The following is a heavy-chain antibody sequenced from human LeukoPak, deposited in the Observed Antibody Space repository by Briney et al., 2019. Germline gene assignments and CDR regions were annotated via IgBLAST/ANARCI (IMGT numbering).Heavy chain of an antibody. D-gene: IGHD3-16*01. Sequence: SETLSLTCTVSGGSISSSSYYWGWIRQPPGKGLEWIGSIYYSGSTYYNPSLKSRVTISVDTSKNQFSLKLSSVTAADTAVYYCARDSPQFSGGVSLYYFDYWGQGTLVTVSS. CDR1: GGSISSSSYY. CDR2: IYYSGST. J-gene: IGHJ4*02. CDR3: ARDSPQFSGGVSLYYFDY. V-gene: IGHV4-39*07.